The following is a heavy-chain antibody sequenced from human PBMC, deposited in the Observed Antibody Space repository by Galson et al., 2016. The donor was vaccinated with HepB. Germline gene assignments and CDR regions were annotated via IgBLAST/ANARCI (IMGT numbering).Heavy chain of an antibody. V-gene: IGHV3-7*03. CDR3: ARDPIRRDGYTPDY. Sequence: SLRLSCAASGFTFSDYWMAWVHQAPGKGLEWVANIKQDGSQKYYVDSVKGRFTISRDNTKNSLYLQMNTLRAEDTALYYCARDPIRRDGYTPDYWGQGILVIVSS. D-gene: IGHD5-24*01. J-gene: IGHJ4*02. CDR1: GFTFSDYW. CDR2: IKQDGSQK.